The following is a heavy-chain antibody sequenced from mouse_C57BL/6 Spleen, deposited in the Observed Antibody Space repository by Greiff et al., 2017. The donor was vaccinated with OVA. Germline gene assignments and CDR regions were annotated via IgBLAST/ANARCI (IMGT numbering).Heavy chain of an antibody. CDR3: AKRRRDYEVAMDY. CDR2: IWRGGST. D-gene: IGHD2-4*01. Sequence: QVQLQQPGPGLVQPSQCLSITCTVSGFSFTSYGVHWVRQPPGKGLEWLGVIWRGGSTDYNAAFISRLSSSKDNSQSQVFFKMNSLQADDTAIYYCAKRRRDYEVAMDYWGQGASVTVYS. J-gene: IGHJ4*01. CDR1: GFSFTSYG. V-gene: IGHV2-4*01.